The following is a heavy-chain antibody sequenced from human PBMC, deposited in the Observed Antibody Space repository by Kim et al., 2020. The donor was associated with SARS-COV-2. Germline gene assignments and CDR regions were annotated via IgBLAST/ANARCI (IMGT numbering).Heavy chain of an antibody. CDR3: ALGDLGYQLNY. CDR2: I. Sequence: IYYADSVKGRFTISRDNAKNSLYLQMNSLRAEDTAVYYCALGDLGYQLNYWGQGTLVTVSS. J-gene: IGHJ4*02. V-gene: IGHV3-21*01. D-gene: IGHD2-2*01.